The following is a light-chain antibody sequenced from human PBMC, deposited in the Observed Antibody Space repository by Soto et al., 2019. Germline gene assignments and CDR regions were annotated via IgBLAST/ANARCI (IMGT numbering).Light chain of an antibody. V-gene: IGKV3-20*01. CDR2: GAS. CDR3: QQYCSSPWT. Sequence: DIVLTQSPGTLSLSPGERATLSCRASQSVSSSYLAWYQQKPGQAPRLLIYGASSRATGIPDRFSGSGSGTDSTLTISRREPEDFAVYYCQQYCSSPWTFDQGTKVEFK. J-gene: IGKJ1*01. CDR1: QSVSSSY.